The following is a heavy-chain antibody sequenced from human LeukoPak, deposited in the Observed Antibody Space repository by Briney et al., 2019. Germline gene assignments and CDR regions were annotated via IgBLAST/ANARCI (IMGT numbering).Heavy chain of an antibody. J-gene: IGHJ3*02. CDR2: IYYSGCT. CDR1: GGSISTYY. D-gene: IGHD1-14*01. Sequence: SETLSLTCSVSGGSISTYYWSCIRQPPGKGLEWLGYIYYSGCTNSNPPLKSRVTISVDTSKNQFSLKLSSVTAADTAVYYCARDGNNDAFDIWGQGTMVTVSS. CDR3: ARDGNNDAFDI. V-gene: IGHV4-59*01.